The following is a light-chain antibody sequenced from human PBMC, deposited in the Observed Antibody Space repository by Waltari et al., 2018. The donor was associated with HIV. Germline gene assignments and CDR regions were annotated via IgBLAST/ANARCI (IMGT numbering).Light chain of an antibody. CDR3: CSYGGSNAWV. V-gene: IGLV2-23*02. J-gene: IGLJ3*02. CDR2: EVT. CDR1: SSDVGTYDL. Sequence: QPALTQPASVSGPHGQSITVPCTGTSSDVGTYDLVSWYQQHPGKAHKLNIYEVTKRPSGVSDRFSGSKSGNTASLTVSGLRAGDEAEYYCCSYGGSNAWVFGGGTKVTVL.